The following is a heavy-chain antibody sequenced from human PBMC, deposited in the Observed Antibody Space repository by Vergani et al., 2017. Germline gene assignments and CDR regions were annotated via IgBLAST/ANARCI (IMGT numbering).Heavy chain of an antibody. CDR3: ARLYGRDSSGSKYFDY. CDR2: KHPADSDT. D-gene: IGHD3-22*01. Sequence: EVPLVQSGAEVKKPGESLTISCQISWYSFTNYWIGWVRQMPGKGLEWMGIKHPADSDTRYSPSFQGMVTISVDKSISTAYLQRSSLRASDSAMYYCARLYGRDSSGSKYFDYWGQGALVTGSS. CDR1: WYSFTNYW. V-gene: IGHV5-51*01. J-gene: IGHJ4*02.